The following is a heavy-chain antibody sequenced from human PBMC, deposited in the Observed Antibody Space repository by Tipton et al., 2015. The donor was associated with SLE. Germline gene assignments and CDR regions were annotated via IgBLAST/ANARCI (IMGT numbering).Heavy chain of an antibody. CDR3: ARDIRSRYYDY. CDR1: GFTFSSSW. CDR2: IKSDGSYT. D-gene: IGHD1-14*01. Sequence: SLRLSCVASGFTFSSSWMHWVRQAPGKGLVWVSRIKSDGSYTTYADSVRGRFTISRDNAKSTLYLQMSSLRAEDTAVYYCARDIRSRYYDYWGQGTLVTVSS. J-gene: IGHJ4*02. V-gene: IGHV3-74*03.